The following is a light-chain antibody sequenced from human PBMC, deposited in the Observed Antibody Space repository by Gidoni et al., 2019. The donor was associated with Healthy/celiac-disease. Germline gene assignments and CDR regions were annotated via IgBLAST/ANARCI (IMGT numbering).Light chain of an antibody. V-gene: IGLV1-40*01. CDR3: QSYDSSLSGYV. Sequence: QSVLTQTPSVSGAPGQRVTISCTGISSNIGAGYDVHWYQQLPGTAPNLLIYGNSNRPSGVPDRFSGSKSGTSASLAITGLQAEDEADYYCQSYDSSLSGYVFGTGTKVTVL. CDR2: GNS. J-gene: IGLJ1*01. CDR1: SSNIGAGYD.